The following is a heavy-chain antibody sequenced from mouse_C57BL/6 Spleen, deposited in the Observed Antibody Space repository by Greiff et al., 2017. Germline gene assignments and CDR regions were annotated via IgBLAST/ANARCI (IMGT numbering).Heavy chain of an antibody. CDR3: ASANYYGSSYYAMDY. CDR1: GFTFSDYG. D-gene: IGHD1-1*01. Sequence: EVMLVESGGGLVKPGGSLKLSCAASGFTFSDYGMHWVRQAPEKGLEWVAYISSGSSTISYADKVKGRFTIARANAKNTLFLQMTSLRSEDTAMYYGASANYYGSSYYAMDYWGQGTSVTVSS. V-gene: IGHV5-17*01. CDR2: ISSGSSTI. J-gene: IGHJ4*01.